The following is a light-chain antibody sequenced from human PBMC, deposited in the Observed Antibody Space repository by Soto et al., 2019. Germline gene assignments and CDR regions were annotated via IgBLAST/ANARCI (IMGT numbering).Light chain of an antibody. J-gene: IGKJ4*01. CDR2: GAS. CDR3: QQYNNWPPLT. CDR1: QSVSSN. Sequence: EIVMTQSPATLSVSPGERATLSCRASQSVSSNLAWYQQKPGQAPRLLIYGASTRATGIPARFSGSGSGTQFTLTISSLLSEDVAVYYCQQYNNWPPLTFGGGSKVDIK. V-gene: IGKV3-15*01.